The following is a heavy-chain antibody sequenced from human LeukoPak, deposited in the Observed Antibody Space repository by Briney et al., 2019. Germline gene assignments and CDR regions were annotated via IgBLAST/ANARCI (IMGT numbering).Heavy chain of an antibody. CDR2: ISSSSSYI. CDR1: GFTFSSYS. CDR3: AGEYSYGLVSGDY. V-gene: IGHV3-21*01. Sequence: GGSLRLSCAASGFTFSSYSMNWVRQAPGKGLEWVSSISSSSSYIYYADSVKGRFTISRDNAKNSLYLQTNSLRAEDTAAYYCAGEYSYGLVSGDYWGQGTLVTVSS. D-gene: IGHD5-18*01. J-gene: IGHJ4*02.